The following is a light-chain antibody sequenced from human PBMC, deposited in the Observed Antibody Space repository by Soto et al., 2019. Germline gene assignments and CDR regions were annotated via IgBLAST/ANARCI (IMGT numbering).Light chain of an antibody. J-gene: IGKJ2*01. CDR2: GAF. Sequence: ENVLTQSPGTLSLSPGERATLSCRASQSVSSSYLAWYQQKPGQAPSLLIYGAFSRATGIPDRFSGSGSGTDFTLTISRLEPEDFAIYYCQQFVSSPPMFTFGQGTKLEIK. CDR3: QQFVSSPPMFT. CDR1: QSVSSSY. V-gene: IGKV3-20*01.